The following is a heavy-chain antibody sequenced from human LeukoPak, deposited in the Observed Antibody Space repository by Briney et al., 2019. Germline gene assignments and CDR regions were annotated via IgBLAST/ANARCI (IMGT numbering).Heavy chain of an antibody. CDR1: GGSISSSSYY. CDR3: ARSPYFDY. J-gene: IGHJ4*02. CDR2: IYYSETT. V-gene: IGHV4-61*05. Sequence: SETLSLTCTVSGGSISSSSYYWGWIRQPPGKGLEWIGYIYYSETTNYNPSLKSRVTISVDTSKNQFSLKLSSVTAADTAVYYCARSPYFDYWGQGTLVTVSS.